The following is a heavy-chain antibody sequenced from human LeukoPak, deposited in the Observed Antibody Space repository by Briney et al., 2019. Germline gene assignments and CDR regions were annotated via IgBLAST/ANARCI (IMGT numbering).Heavy chain of an antibody. J-gene: IGHJ4*02. CDR1: GGSFSGYY. CDR3: AREPYNYNVPFDY. CDR2: INHSGST. D-gene: IGHD1-1*01. Sequence: SETLFLTCAVYGGSFSGYYWSWIRQPPGKGLEWIGEINHSGSTNYNPSLKSRVTISVDTSKNQFSLKLSSVTAADTAVYYCAREPYNYNVPFDYWGQGTLVTVSS. V-gene: IGHV4-34*01.